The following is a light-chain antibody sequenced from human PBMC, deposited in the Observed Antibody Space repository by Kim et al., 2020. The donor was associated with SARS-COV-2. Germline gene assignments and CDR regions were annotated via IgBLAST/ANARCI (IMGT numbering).Light chain of an antibody. CDR3: SSYTSSSIYV. Sequence: QSALTQPPSVSGSSGQSVTISCTGTSSDVGSYNRVSWYQQPPGTAPKLMIYEVSNRPSGVPDRFSGSKSGNTASLTISGLQAEDEADYYCSSYTSSSIYVFGTGTKVTVL. V-gene: IGLV2-18*02. CDR1: SSDVGSYNR. CDR2: EVS. J-gene: IGLJ1*01.